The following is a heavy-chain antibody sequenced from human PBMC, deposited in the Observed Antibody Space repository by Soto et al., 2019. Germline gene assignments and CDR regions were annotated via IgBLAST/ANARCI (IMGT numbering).Heavy chain of an antibody. V-gene: IGHV3-23*01. CDR3: AKGRGSGLAWYFDN. D-gene: IGHD6-19*01. CDR2: ISDTGAST. Sequence: GSLRLSCAASGFTFKESAMNWVRQAPGKGLEWVASISDTGASTWYAESVRGRLSISRDNSKNTLYLQMNSLRGEDTAVYYCAKGRGSGLAWYFDNWGQGTLVTVSS. J-gene: IGHJ4*02. CDR1: GFTFKESA.